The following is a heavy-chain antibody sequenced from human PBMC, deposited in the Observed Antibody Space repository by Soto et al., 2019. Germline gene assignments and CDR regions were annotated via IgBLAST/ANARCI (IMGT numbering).Heavy chain of an antibody. CDR3: ARLWYYYGSTAYSFGPPPSDY. V-gene: IGHV5-51*01. Sequence: PGESLKISCKGSGYKFTNYWIGWVRQMPGKGLEWMGIIYPGDSDARYSPSFQGQVTFSADKSIGTVYLQWSSLKASDTAMYYCARLWYYYGSTAYSFGPPPSDYWGAGTLVTVSS. D-gene: IGHD3-22*01. J-gene: IGHJ4*02. CDR2: IYPGDSDA. CDR1: GYKFTNYW.